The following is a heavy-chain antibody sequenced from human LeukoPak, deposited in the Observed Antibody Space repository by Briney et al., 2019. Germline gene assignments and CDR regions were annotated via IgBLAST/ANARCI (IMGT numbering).Heavy chain of an antibody. CDR1: GGSISSGGYS. CDR2: IYRSGST. J-gene: IGHJ4*02. CDR3: ARLHSSGQYYFDY. V-gene: IGHV4-30-2*01. D-gene: IGHD3-22*01. Sequence: SETLFLTCAVSGGSISSGGYSWSWIRQPPGKGLEWIGYIYRSGSTYYNPSLKSRVTISVDRSKNQFSLKLSSVTAADTAVYYCARLHSSGQYYFDYWGQGTLVTVSS.